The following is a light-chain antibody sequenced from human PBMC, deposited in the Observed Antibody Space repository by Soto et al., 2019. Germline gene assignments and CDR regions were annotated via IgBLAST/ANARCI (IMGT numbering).Light chain of an antibody. V-gene: IGLV2-23*02. CDR2: EVN. J-gene: IGLJ3*02. CDR3: CSYAGSDTWA. CDR1: RSDVGNYNL. Sequence: QSVLTQPASVSGSPGQSITMSCAGTRSDVGNYNLVSWYQQHPGKAPKLMIYEVNKRPSGVSNRFSGSKSGNTASLTISGLQAEDEAEYYCCSYAGSDTWAFGGGTKLTVL.